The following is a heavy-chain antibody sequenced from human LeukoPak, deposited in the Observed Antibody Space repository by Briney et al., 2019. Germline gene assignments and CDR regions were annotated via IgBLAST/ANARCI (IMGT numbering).Heavy chain of an antibody. J-gene: IGHJ5*02. D-gene: IGHD2/OR15-2a*01. CDR2: ILFDPNTK. Sequence: PGGSLRLSCVASGFPFSNYGMHWVRQAPGKGLQWVAFILFDPNTKYYQDSVKGRFTISRDNSKNTVFLQMNSLRPEDTGVYYCARGPYSYYALFAPWGQGTLVTVSS. CDR1: GFPFSNYG. V-gene: IGHV3-30*02. CDR3: ARGPYSYYALFAP.